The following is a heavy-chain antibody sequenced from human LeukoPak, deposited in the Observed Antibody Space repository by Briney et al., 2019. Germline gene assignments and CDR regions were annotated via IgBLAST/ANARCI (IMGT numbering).Heavy chain of an antibody. V-gene: IGHV3-30-3*02. CDR3: AQEEFDY. J-gene: IGHJ4*02. CDR2: ISYDGSNK. Sequence: GGSLRLSCTASGFTFGDYAMSWFRQAPGKGLEWVAVISYDGSNKYYADSVKGRFTISRDNSKNTLYLQMNSLRAEDTAVYYCAQEEFDYWGQGTLVTVSS. CDR1: GFTFGDYA.